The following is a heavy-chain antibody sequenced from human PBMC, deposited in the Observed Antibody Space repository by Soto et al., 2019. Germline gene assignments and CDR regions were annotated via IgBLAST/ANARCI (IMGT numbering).Heavy chain of an antibody. V-gene: IGHV4-31*03. CDR3: AASCVACGGFNYYGMDV. J-gene: IGHJ6*02. D-gene: IGHD2-21*01. CDR2: IYYSGST. CDR1: GGSISSGGYY. Sequence: QVQLQESGPGLVKPSQTLSLTCTVSGGSISSGGYYWYWIRQHPGKGLEWIGYIYYSGSTYYNPSLSNRVTISDDASKNQFSLKLCSVTAADTAVYYCAASCVACGGFNYYGMDVWGQGTTVTVSS.